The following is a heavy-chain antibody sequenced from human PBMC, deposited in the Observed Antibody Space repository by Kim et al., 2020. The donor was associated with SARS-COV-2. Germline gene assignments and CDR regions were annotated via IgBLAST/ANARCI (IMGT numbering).Heavy chain of an antibody. J-gene: IGHJ4*02. CDR3: AREGYFDGGSFFFDS. Sequence: PSLKSRVTMSVETSKNQFSLQLPAMTAADTAIYYCAREGYFDGGSFFFDSWGQGTLVTVSS. V-gene: IGHV4-4*07. D-gene: IGHD2-15*01.